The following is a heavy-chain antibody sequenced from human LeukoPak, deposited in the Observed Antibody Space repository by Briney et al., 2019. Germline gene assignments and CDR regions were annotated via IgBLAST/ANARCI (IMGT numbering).Heavy chain of an antibody. Sequence: PSETLSLTCTVSGGSISSYYWSWIRRPPGKGLEWIGYIYSSGSTNYNPSLKSRVTISIVTSKNQFSLKLSSVTAADTAVYYCARLTDLTGFKHYYVDVWGKGTTVTVSS. CDR2: IYSSGST. CDR3: ARLTDLTGFKHYYVDV. CDR1: GGSISSYY. V-gene: IGHV4-4*09. D-gene: IGHD3-9*01. J-gene: IGHJ6*03.